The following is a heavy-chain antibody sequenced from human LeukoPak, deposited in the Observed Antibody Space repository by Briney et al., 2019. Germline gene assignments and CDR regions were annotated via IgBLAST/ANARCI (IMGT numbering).Heavy chain of an antibody. CDR2: INTDGRTT. V-gene: IGHV3-74*01. J-gene: IGHJ3*02. CDR1: GFSFSSYW. Sequence: QPGGSLRLSCAASGFSFSSYWMNWVRQAPGKGLVWVAHINTDGRTTTYADSVKGRFTISRDNSKNTLSLQMNSLRAEDTAVYYCARVRPSYSSSPYDAFHIWGQGTMVTVSS. CDR3: ARVRPSYSSSPYDAFHI. D-gene: IGHD6-13*01.